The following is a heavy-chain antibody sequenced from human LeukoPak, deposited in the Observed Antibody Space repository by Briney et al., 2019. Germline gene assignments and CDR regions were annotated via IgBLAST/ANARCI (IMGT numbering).Heavy chain of an antibody. J-gene: IGHJ4*02. Sequence: GASVKVSCKASGYTFTSYDINWVRQAPGQGLEWMGRIIPILGIANYAQKFQGRVTITADKSTSTAYMELSSLRSEDTAVYYCASHYDSSGSSDYWGQGTLVTVSS. D-gene: IGHD3-22*01. V-gene: IGHV1-69*04. CDR3: ASHYDSSGSSDY. CDR2: IIPILGIA. CDR1: GYTFTSYD.